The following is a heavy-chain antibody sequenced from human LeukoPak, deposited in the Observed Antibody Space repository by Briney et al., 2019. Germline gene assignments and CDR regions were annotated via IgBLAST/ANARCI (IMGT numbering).Heavy chain of an antibody. CDR1: GYSISSGYY. CDR3: ARGLWFGEYPPGY. J-gene: IGHJ4*02. Sequence: PSETLSLTCTVSGYSISSGYYWGWIRQPPGKGLEWIGSIYYSGSTYYNPSLKSRVTISVDTFKNQFSLKLSSVTAADTAVYYCARGLWFGEYPPGYWGQGTLVTVSS. CDR2: IYYSGST. D-gene: IGHD3-10*01. V-gene: IGHV4-38-2*02.